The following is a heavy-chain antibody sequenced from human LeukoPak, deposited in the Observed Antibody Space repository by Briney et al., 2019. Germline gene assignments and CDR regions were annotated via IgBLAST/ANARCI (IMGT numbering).Heavy chain of an antibody. V-gene: IGHV3-21*01. Sequence: GGSLRLSCAASGFTFSSYSMNWVRQAPGKGLEWVSSISSSSSYIYYADPVKGRFTISRDNAKSSLYLQMNSLRAEDTAVYYCARNYDSSGYYFDYWGQGTLVTVSS. J-gene: IGHJ4*02. CDR3: ARNYDSSGYYFDY. CDR1: GFTFSSYS. D-gene: IGHD3-22*01. CDR2: ISSSSSYI.